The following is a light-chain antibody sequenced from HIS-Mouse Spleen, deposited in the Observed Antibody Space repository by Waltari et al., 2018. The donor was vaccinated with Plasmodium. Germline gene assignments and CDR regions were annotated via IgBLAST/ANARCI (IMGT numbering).Light chain of an antibody. Sequence: SYELTQPPSVSVSPGQTARITCSGDALPQQYAYWYQQKPGQAPVLVLDKDSERPSGIPGRFSGSSSGTTVTLTISGVQAEDEADYYCQSADSSGTPNWVFGGGTKLTVL. J-gene: IGLJ3*02. CDR3: QSADSSGTPNWV. CDR1: ALPQQY. V-gene: IGLV3-25*03. CDR2: KDS.